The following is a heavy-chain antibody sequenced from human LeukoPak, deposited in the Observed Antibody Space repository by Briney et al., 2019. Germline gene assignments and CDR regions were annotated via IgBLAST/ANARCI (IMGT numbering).Heavy chain of an antibody. CDR2: ISSSSSYI. CDR1: GFTFSSYS. J-gene: IGHJ4*02. V-gene: IGHV3-21*01. Sequence: PGGSLRLSCAASGFTFSSYSMNWVRQAPGKGLEWVSSISSSSSYIYYADSVKGRFTISRDNAKNSLYLQMNSLRAEDTAVYYCARESIAPGTGDIDYWGQGTLVTVSS. D-gene: IGHD7-27*01. CDR3: ARESIAPGTGDIDY.